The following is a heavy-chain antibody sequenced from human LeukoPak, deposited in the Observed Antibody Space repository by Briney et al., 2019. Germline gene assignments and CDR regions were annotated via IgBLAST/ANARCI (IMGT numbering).Heavy chain of an antibody. CDR1: GGSISSSNW. D-gene: IGHD3-22*01. CDR3: ARDRYYYDSSGSPFDY. Sequence: PSETLSLTCAVSGGSISSSNWWSWVRQPPGKGLEWIGEIYHSGSTNYNPSLKSRVTMSVDTSKNQFSLKLSSVTAADTAVYYCARDRYYYDSSGSPFDYWGQGTLVTVSS. J-gene: IGHJ4*02. CDR2: IYHSGST. V-gene: IGHV4-4*02.